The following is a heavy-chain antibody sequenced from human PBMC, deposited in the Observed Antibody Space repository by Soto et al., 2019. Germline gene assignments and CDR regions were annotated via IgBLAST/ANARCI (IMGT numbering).Heavy chain of an antibody. Sequence: GGSLRLSCAASGFTFSSYAMSWVRQAPGQGLEWVSAISGSGYSTYYADSVKGRFTISRDNSKNTLYLQMNSLRAEDTAVYYCAKAPYYYDSSGYYYTALDIWGQGTMVTVSS. V-gene: IGHV3-23*01. CDR2: ISGSGYST. CDR1: GFTFSSYA. D-gene: IGHD3-22*01. J-gene: IGHJ3*02. CDR3: AKAPYYYDSSGYYYTALDI.